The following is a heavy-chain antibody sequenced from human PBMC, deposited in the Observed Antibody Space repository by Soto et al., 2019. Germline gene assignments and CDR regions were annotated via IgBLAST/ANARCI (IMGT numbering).Heavy chain of an antibody. CDR3: ARGSMIVVVYYFDY. D-gene: IGHD3-22*01. J-gene: IGHJ4*02. Sequence: SETLSLTCTVSGGSISSYYWSWIRQPPGKGLEWIGNIYYSGTTNYNPSLKSRVTISLDTSKNQFSLKLSSVTAADTAVYYCARGSMIVVVYYFDYWGQGTLVTVSS. V-gene: IGHV4-59*12. CDR1: GGSISSYY. CDR2: IYYSGTT.